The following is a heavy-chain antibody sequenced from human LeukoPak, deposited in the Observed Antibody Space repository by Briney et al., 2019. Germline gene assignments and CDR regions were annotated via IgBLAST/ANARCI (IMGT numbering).Heavy chain of an antibody. CDR1: GFTFSGYA. CDR2: IYSSDTT. Sequence: GGSLRLSCAASGFTFSGYAMNWVRQAPGKGLEWVSHIYSSDTTYADSVKGRFTISRDDAKNSLYLQMNSLRDEDTAVYYCARDLHYAFDIWGQGTMVTASS. CDR3: ARDLHYAFDI. D-gene: IGHD3-10*01. J-gene: IGHJ3*02. V-gene: IGHV3-48*02.